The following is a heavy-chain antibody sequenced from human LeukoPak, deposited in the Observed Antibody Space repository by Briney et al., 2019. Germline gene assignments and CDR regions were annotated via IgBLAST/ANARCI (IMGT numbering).Heavy chain of an antibody. Sequence: GGSLRLSCAASGFTFSSYSMNWVRQAPGKGLEWVSAISGSGGSTYYADSVKGRFTISRDNSKNTLYLQMNSLRAEDTAVYYCAKYGDYVPLGAFDIWGQGTMVTVSS. CDR3: AKYGDYVPLGAFDI. D-gene: IGHD4-17*01. CDR1: GFTFSSYS. CDR2: ISGSGGST. J-gene: IGHJ3*02. V-gene: IGHV3-23*01.